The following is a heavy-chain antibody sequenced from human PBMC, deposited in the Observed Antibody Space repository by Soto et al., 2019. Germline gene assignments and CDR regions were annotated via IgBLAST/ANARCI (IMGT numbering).Heavy chain of an antibody. CDR1: GFTFSSYW. V-gene: IGHV3-7*03. Sequence: PGGSLRLSCAASGFTFSSYWMSWVRQAPGKGLEWVANIKQDGSEKYYVDSVKGRFTISRDNAKNSLYLQMNSLRAEDTAVYYCASGHYEEYLAWFDPWGQGTLVTVSS. D-gene: IGHD4-17*01. J-gene: IGHJ5*02. CDR3: ASGHYEEYLAWFDP. CDR2: IKQDGSEK.